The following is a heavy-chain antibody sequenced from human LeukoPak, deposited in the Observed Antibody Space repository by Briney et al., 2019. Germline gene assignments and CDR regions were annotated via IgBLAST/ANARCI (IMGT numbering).Heavy chain of an antibody. CDR1: GFTFSSYS. V-gene: IGHV3-21*04. CDR3: AKGKINHEYAFDM. J-gene: IGHJ3*02. CDR2: ISSSSSYI. Sequence: GGSLRLSCAASGFTFSSYSTNWVRQAPGKGLEWVSSISSSSSYIYYADSVKGRFTISRDHSKNTLYLEMNSLTAEDTAVYFCAKGKINHEYAFDMWGQGTMVTVSS.